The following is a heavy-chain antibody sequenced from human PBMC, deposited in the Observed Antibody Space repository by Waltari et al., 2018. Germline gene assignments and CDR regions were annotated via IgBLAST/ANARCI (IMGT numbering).Heavy chain of an antibody. CDR3: ASRAAFDF. Sequence: EVQLVQSGAAGKKAGESLTTSCSGSGYTFSNTWFGWVRQCAGKGLEWMGIILPEDSDTRYSPSFEGHVTISADTSISTTYLQWSSLKASDTAMYYCASRAAFDFWGQGTMVTVSS. D-gene: IGHD3-10*01. CDR2: ILPEDSDT. CDR1: GYTFSNTW. J-gene: IGHJ3*01. V-gene: IGHV5-51*01.